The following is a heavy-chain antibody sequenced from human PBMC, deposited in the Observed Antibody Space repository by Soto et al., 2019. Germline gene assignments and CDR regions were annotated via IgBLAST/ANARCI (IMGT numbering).Heavy chain of an antibody. J-gene: IGHJ5*02. CDR2: IYYTGST. CDR3: ASALYCSGGSCSFDP. V-gene: IGHV4-61*01. CDR1: GGSVSSGNYY. Sequence: SETLSLTCTVSGGSVSSGNYYWSWIRQPPGTGLEWIGFIYYTGSTSYNPSLKSRVTISIDTSKNQFSLKLTSVTAADTAVYYCASALYCSGGSCSFDPWGQGTLVTVSS. D-gene: IGHD2-15*01.